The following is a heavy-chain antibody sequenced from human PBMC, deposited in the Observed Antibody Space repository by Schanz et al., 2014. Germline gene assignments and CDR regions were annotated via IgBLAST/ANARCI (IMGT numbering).Heavy chain of an antibody. J-gene: IGHJ3*01. V-gene: IGHV1-69*04. CDR2: ISPLLGVA. CDR1: GGTFSSYA. D-gene: IGHD2-2*01. Sequence: QVQLVQSGAEVKKPGSSVKVSCTASGGTFSSYAFTWVRQAPGQGPQWMGRISPLLGVANYAQEFQGRLTITADTSTTTFYMDLSSLGSEDTAVYYCARGSCSNSGCFDAFDVWGQGTMVTVSS. CDR3: ARGSCSNSGCFDAFDV.